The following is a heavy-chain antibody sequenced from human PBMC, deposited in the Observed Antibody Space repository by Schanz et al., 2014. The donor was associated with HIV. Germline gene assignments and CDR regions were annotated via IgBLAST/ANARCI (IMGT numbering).Heavy chain of an antibody. V-gene: IGHV3-30-3*01. Sequence: QVQLVESGGGVVQPGRSLRLSCAASGFTFSSFAMHWVRQAPGKGLEWVTLISYEGSKNYYADSVKGRFTVSRDNTKNTLYLQMNSLTPEDTAVYYCARDAEGSWKWGYFDYGGQGILVTVSS. CDR1: GFTFSSFA. CDR2: ISYEGSKN. D-gene: IGHD6-13*01. J-gene: IGHJ4*02. CDR3: ARDAEGSWKWGYFDY.